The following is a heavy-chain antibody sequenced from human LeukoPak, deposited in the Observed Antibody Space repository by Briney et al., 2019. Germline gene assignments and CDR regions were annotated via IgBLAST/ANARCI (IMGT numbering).Heavy chain of an antibody. Sequence: GGSLTLSCAASGFTFGDYWMSWLRQAPGEGLEWVANIKQDGREKYYVDSLKGRFTISKDNAQNSLSLQMNRLRAEDTAVYYCARSSLRAFDYWGQGILVTVSS. CDR2: IKQDGREK. CDR3: ARSSLRAFDY. V-gene: IGHV3-7*04. D-gene: IGHD3-10*01. J-gene: IGHJ4*02. CDR1: GFTFGDYW.